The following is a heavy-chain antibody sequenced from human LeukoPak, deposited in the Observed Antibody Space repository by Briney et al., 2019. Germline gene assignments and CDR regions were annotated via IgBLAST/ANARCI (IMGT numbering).Heavy chain of an antibody. J-gene: IGHJ6*04. D-gene: IGHD3-10*02. V-gene: IGHV3-48*03. CDR3: AELGITMIGGV. CDR2: IKSSGRSI. Sequence: GGSLRLSCAASGFTLSSDDMHWVRQAPGRGLEWISNIKSSGRSIYYADSVKGRFTISRDNAKNSLYLQMNSLRAEDTAVYYCAELGITMIGGVWGKGTTVTISS. CDR1: GFTLSSDD.